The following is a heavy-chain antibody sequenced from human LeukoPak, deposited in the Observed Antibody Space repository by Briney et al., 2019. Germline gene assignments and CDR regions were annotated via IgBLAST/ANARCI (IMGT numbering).Heavy chain of an antibody. CDR2: IGTAGDT. D-gene: IGHD2-2*02. Sequence: GGSLRLSCAASGFTFSSYDMHWVRQATGKGLEWVSAIGTAGDTYYPGSVKGRFTISRENAKNSSYLQMNSLRAGDTAVYYCARAALDCSSTSCYNYFDLWGRGTLVTVSS. V-gene: IGHV3-13*01. CDR3: ARAALDCSSTSCYNYFDL. CDR1: GFTFSSYD. J-gene: IGHJ2*01.